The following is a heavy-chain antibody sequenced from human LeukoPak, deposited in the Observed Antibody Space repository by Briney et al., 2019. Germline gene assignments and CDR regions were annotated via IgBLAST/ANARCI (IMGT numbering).Heavy chain of an antibody. J-gene: IGHJ4*02. Sequence: SETLSLTCTVSGGSISSYYWSWIRQPPGKGLEWIGYIHDSGSTNYNPSLKSRVTISVETSKNRFSLKLSSVTAADTAVYYCARDRREQYCSGGSCYSALGFFDYWGQGTLVTVSS. V-gene: IGHV4-59*01. CDR1: GGSISSYY. CDR3: ARDRREQYCSGGSCYSALGFFDY. D-gene: IGHD2-15*01. CDR2: IHDSGST.